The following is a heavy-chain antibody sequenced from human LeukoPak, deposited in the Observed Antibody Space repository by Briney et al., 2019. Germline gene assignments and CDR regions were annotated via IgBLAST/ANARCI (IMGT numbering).Heavy chain of an antibody. V-gene: IGHV3-23*01. CDR1: GFTFSNYV. CDR3: AKTTTGYSSGRYPAWPIDY. D-gene: IGHD2-15*01. Sequence: GGSLRLSCAASGFTFSNYVMNWVRQAPGKGLEWVSAISGSGDYSNSADSVKGRFTISRDNSKNTVYLQMDSLRAEDTATYYCAKTTTGYSSGRYPAWPIDYWGQGTLVTVSS. CDR2: ISGSGDYS. J-gene: IGHJ4*02.